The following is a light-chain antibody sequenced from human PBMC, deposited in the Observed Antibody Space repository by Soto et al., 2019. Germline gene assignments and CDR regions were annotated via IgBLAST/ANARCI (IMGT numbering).Light chain of an antibody. CDR2: DVS. Sequence: QSALTQPASVSGSPGQSIAISCTGTSSDVGGYNYVSWYQQHPGKAPKLMIYDVSNRPSGVSDRFSGSKSRNTASLTISGLQAEDEADYYCSSYRTSSTAVLFGGGTQLTVL. J-gene: IGLJ2*01. CDR3: SSYRTSSTAVL. CDR1: SSDVGGYNY. V-gene: IGLV2-14*01.